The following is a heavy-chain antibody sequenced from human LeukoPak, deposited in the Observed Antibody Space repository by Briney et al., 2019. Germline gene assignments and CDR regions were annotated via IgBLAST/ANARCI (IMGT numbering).Heavy chain of an antibody. CDR2: IYYSGST. J-gene: IGHJ3*02. Sequence: PSETLSLTCTVSGGSISSYYWSWIRQPPGKGLEWIGYIYYSGSTNYNPSLKSRVTISVDTSKNQFSLKLSSVTAADTAVYYCATALPPVTNVVDAFDSWGQGTMVTVAS. CDR1: GGSISSYY. D-gene: IGHD2-15*01. V-gene: IGHV4-59*01. CDR3: ATALPPVTNVVDAFDS.